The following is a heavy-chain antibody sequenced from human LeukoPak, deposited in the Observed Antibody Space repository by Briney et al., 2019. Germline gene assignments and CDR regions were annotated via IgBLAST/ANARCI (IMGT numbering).Heavy chain of an antibody. J-gene: IGHJ4*02. D-gene: IGHD3-3*01. CDR3: ARVPLRFLEPFDY. CDR2: INHSGST. Sequence: SETLSLTCAVYGGSFSGYYWSWIRQPPGKGLEWIGEINHSGSTNYNPSLKSRVTISVDTSKSQFSLKLGSVTAADTAVYYCARVPLRFLEPFDYWGQGTLVTVPS. V-gene: IGHV4-34*01. CDR1: GGSFSGYY.